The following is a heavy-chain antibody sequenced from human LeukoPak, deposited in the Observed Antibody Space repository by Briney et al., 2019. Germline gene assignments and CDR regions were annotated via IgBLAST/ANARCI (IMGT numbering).Heavy chain of an antibody. J-gene: IGHJ5*01. CDR3: TGEGGVGS. V-gene: IGHV3-21*04. CDR2: ISGDSSGNYI. Sequence: PGGSLRLSCVASGFSFSLYSMNWVRQAPGKGLEWVSTISGDSSGNYIDYADSVKGRFTISRDNAKNSVFLQMNGLRDDDTAVYYCTGEGGVGSWGQGTLVSVSS. CDR1: GFSFSLYS. D-gene: IGHD3-16*01.